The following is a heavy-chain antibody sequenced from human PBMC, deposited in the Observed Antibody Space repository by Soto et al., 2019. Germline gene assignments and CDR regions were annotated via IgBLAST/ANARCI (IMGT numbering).Heavy chain of an antibody. CDR3: AKEQTSGYSYGFPPDL. V-gene: IGHV3-30*18. CDR2: ISFDGSFK. Sequence: GVSRRRSWVPSAFIFNKYGMHWVPQAPGRGLEWVAVISFDGSFKYYADSVKGRFIISGDNTKNTVFLQMDSLRADDTAMYYCAKEQTSGYSYGFPPDLWGQGTVVTVS. CDR1: AFIFNKYG. J-gene: IGHJ4*02. D-gene: IGHD5-18*01.